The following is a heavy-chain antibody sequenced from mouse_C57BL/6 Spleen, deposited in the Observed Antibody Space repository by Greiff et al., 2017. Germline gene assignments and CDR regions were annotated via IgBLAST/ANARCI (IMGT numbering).Heavy chain of an antibody. CDR2: INPGSGGT. CDR3: ARGDYYGPFAY. Sequence: QVQLQQSGAELVRPGTSVKVSCKASGYAFTNYLIEWVKQRPGQGLEWIGVINPGSGGTNYNEKFKGKATLTADKSSSTAYMQLSSLTSEDSAVYFCARGDYYGPFAYWGQGTLVTVSA. D-gene: IGHD1-1*01. V-gene: IGHV1-54*01. J-gene: IGHJ3*01. CDR1: GYAFTNYL.